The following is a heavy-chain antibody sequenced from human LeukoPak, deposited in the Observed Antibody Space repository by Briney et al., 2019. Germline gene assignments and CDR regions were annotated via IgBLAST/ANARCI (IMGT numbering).Heavy chain of an antibody. D-gene: IGHD2-15*01. CDR1: GFSFSNYG. V-gene: IGHV3-33*01. J-gene: IGHJ4*02. Sequence: GGSLRLSCAASGFSFSNYGMHWVRQAPGKGLEWVAVIWYDGRNKYYADSVKGRFTISRDNSKNTLYLQMNSLRAEDTAVYYCTPSWARGFDYWGQGTLVTVSS. CDR2: IWYDGRNK. CDR3: TPSWARGFDY.